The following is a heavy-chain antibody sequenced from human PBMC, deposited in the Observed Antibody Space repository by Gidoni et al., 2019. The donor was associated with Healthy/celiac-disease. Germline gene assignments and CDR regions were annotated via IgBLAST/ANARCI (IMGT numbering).Heavy chain of an antibody. Sequence: QVQLQESGPGLVKPSETLSLTCTVSGGSISSYYWSWIRQPPGKGLEWIGYIYYSGSTNYNPSLKSRVTISVDTSKNQFSLKLSSVTAADTAVYYCARRVIEGDWFDPWGQGTLVTVSS. J-gene: IGHJ5*02. CDR2: IYYSGST. CDR1: GGSISSYY. V-gene: IGHV4-59*01. D-gene: IGHD3-10*01. CDR3: ARRVIEGDWFDP.